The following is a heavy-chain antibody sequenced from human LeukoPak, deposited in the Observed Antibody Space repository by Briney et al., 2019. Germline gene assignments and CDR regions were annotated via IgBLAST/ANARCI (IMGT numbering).Heavy chain of an antibody. Sequence: GGSLRLSCSASGFTFSSYSMNWVRQAPGKGLEWVSYISSSSSTIYYADSVKGRFTISRDNAKNSLYLQMNSLRAEDTAVYYCAGPQFPDWFDPWGQGTLVTVSS. CDR1: GFTFSSYS. CDR2: ISSSSSTI. J-gene: IGHJ5*02. CDR3: AGPQFPDWFDP. V-gene: IGHV3-48*01. D-gene: IGHD5-24*01.